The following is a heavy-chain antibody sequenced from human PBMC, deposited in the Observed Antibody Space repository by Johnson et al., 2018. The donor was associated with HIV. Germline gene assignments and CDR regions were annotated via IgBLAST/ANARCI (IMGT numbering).Heavy chain of an antibody. V-gene: IGHV3-30*04. J-gene: IGHJ3*02. CDR3: ARGGNEIDAFDI. CDR1: GFTFSSYA. Sequence: QVQLVESGGGLVKPGGSLRLSCAASGFTFSSYAMHWVRQAPGKGLEWVAVISYDGSNKYYADSVKGRFTISRDNSKNTLYLQMNSLRAEDTAVYYCARGGNEIDAFDIWGQGTMVTVSS. D-gene: IGHD1-1*01. CDR2: ISYDGSNK.